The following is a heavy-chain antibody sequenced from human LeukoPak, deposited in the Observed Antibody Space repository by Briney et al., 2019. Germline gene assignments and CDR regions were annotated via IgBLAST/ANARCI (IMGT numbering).Heavy chain of an antibody. V-gene: IGHV3-21*01. Sequence: GRSLRLSCAAPGFSFSSYSMNWVRQAPGRGLEWVSSISASGNYIYYADSVKGRSTISRDSAENSLYLQMNSLGAEDTAVYYCARGLYYYVTDAFDIWGQGTMVTVS. CDR3: ARGLYYYVTDAFDI. D-gene: IGHD3-16*01. CDR1: GFSFSSYS. J-gene: IGHJ3*02. CDR2: ISASGNYI.